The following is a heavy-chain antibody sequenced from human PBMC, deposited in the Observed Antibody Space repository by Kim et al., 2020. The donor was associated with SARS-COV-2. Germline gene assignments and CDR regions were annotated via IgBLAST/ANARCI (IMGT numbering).Heavy chain of an antibody. Sequence: GGSLRLSCAASGFTFSDYAFSWIRQAPGQGLEWVAAISDSGGRTYHSDAGKGRFTISRDNSKDTVFLHMNSLRAEDTAVYYCAKSRYGSGKSGLFDNWG. V-gene: IGHV3-23*01. J-gene: IGHJ3*02. D-gene: IGHD3-10*01. CDR2: ISDSGGRT. CDR1: GFTFSDYA. CDR3: AKSRYGSGKSGLFDN.